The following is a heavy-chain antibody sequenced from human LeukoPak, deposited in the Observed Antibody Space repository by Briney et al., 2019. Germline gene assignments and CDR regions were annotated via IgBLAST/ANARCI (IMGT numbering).Heavy chain of an antibody. CDR3: AREYSSSAYYYYGMDV. CDR1: GFTFSSYA. V-gene: IGHV3-30-3*01. J-gene: IGHJ6*02. Sequence: HPGGSLRLSCAASGFTFSSYAMHWVRQAPGKGLEWVAVISYDGSNKYYADSVKGRFTISRDNSKNTLYLQMNSLRAEDTAVYYCAREYSSSAYYYYGMDVWGQGTTVTVSS. D-gene: IGHD6-6*01. CDR2: ISYDGSNK.